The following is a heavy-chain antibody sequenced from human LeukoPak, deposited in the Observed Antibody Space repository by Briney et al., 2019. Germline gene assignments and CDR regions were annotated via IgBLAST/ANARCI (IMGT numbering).Heavy chain of an antibody. CDR2: IYTSGIT. D-gene: IGHD3-16*01. CDR1: GGSISSYY. V-gene: IGHV4-4*07. Sequence: SETLSLTCTVSGGSISSYYWSWIRQPAGKGLEWIGRIYTSGITNYNPPLKSRVTMSVDTSKNQCTLKLSSVTAADTAVYYCARVGDYALKDWGQGTLVTVSS. CDR3: ARVGDYALKD. J-gene: IGHJ4*02.